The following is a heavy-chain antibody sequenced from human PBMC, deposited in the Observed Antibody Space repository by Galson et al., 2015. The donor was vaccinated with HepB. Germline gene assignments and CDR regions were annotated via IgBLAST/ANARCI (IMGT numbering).Heavy chain of an antibody. D-gene: IGHD1-14*01. CDR3: AKEIGHGHRGMDV. J-gene: IGHJ6*02. V-gene: IGHV1-2*06. CDR1: GSTFTTYY. CDR2: INPNSGGT. Sequence: SVKVSCKASGSTFTTYYIHWVRQAPGQGPEWMGRINPNSGGTNYAQKFQGRLTMTRDTSISTAYMELSSLRSDDTAVYYCAKEIGHGHRGMDVWGQGTTITVSS.